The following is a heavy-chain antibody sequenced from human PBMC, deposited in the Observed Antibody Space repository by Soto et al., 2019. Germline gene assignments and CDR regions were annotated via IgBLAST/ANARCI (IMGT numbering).Heavy chain of an antibody. D-gene: IGHD6-13*01. CDR1: GGSISEKD. CDR3: VASLAASGLNWLDP. CDR2: IFANGHT. J-gene: IGHJ5*02. V-gene: IGHV4-4*07. Sequence: NPSETLSLTCIVSGGSISEKDWNWVRQPPGKGLEWIGLIFANGHTDYNPSLKSRVTMSVDASKNQFSLRLTSMTAADTAVYYCVASLAASGLNWLDPWGRGTLVTVSS.